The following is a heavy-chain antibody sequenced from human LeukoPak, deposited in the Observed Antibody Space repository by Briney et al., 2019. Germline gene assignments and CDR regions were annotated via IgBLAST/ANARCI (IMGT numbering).Heavy chain of an antibody. Sequence: GGSLRLSCAASGFTFSSYAMSWVRQAPGKGLEWVSAIRGSGGSTYYADSVKGRFTISRDNSKNTLYLQMNSLRAEDTAVYYCAKDLAPTPAAGMDVWGQGTTVTVSS. CDR3: AKDLAPTPAAGMDV. V-gene: IGHV3-23*01. J-gene: IGHJ6*02. D-gene: IGHD6-13*01. CDR2: IRGSGGST. CDR1: GFTFSSYA.